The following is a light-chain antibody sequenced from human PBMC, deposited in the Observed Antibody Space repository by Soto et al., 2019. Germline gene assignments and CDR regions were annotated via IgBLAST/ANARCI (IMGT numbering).Light chain of an antibody. V-gene: IGLV2-18*01. J-gene: IGLJ2*01. CDR1: SSDVGSYNR. CDR3: SLYTSSVV. CDR2: EVS. Sequence: QAVLTQPPSVSGSPGQSVTISCTGTSSDVGSYNRVSWYQQPPGTAPKLMIYEVSNRPSGVPDRFSGSKSGNTASLTISGLQAEDEADYYCSLYTSSVVFGGGTKLTVL.